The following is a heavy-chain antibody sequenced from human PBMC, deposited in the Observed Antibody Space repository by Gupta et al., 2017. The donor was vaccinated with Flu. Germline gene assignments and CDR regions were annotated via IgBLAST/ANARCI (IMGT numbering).Heavy chain of an antibody. CDR2: IWYDGSNK. V-gene: IGHV3-33*01. D-gene: IGHD6-19*01. CDR1: GVTFSSYG. Sequence: QVQPGESAGVVVQPGRSLRLCCAASGVTFSSYGMHWVRQAPGKGLEWVAVIWYDGSNKYYADSVKGRFTISRDNSKNTLYLQMNSLRAEDTAVYYCARDGGGWRPDQYWGQGTLVTASS. CDR3: ARDGGGWRPDQY. J-gene: IGHJ4*02.